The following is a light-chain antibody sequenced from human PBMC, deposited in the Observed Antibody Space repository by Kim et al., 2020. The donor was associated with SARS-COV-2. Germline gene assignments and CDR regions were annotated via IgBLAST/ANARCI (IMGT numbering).Light chain of an antibody. CDR1: SLRNYY. CDR2: NKK. V-gene: IGLV3-19*01. J-gene: IGLJ2*01. Sequence: ALGQTVRITCQGDSLRNYYINWYQQKPGQAPVLVIYNKKDRPSGIPVRFSGSNSGNTASLTITGTQAEDEADYYCNSWDSSGDHLFGGGTQLTVL. CDR3: NSWDSSGDHL.